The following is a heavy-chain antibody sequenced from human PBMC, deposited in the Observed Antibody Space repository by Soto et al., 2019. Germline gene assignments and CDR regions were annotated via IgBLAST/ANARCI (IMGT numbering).Heavy chain of an antibody. Sequence: KPGGSLRLSCAASGFTFSSYSMNWVRQAPGKGLEWVSSISSSSSYIYYADSVKGRFTISRDNAKNSLYLQMNSLRAEDTAVYYCARGVGRKYYYDSSGYYPFDYWGQGTLVTVSS. CDR2: ISSSSSYI. CDR3: ARGVGRKYYYDSSGYYPFDY. J-gene: IGHJ4*02. CDR1: GFTFSSYS. V-gene: IGHV3-21*01. D-gene: IGHD3-22*01.